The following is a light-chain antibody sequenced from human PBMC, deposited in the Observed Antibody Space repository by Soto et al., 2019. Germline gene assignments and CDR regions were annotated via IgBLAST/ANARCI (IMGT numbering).Light chain of an antibody. V-gene: IGKV1-12*01. CDR3: QQANRFPLT. Sequence: DIQMTQSPSSVSASVGDRVTITCRASQDVRNWLAWYQQKPGKAPKILIYAASSLDSGVPSRFSGTGSGTEFTLTISSLQPEDFATYYCQQANRFPLTFGGGTQVAIK. CDR2: AAS. CDR1: QDVRNW. J-gene: IGKJ4*01.